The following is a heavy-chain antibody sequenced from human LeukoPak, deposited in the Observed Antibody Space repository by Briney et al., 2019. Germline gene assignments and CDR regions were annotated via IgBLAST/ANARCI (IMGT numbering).Heavy chain of an antibody. CDR1: GGTFSNYA. D-gene: IGHD1-26*01. J-gene: IGHJ5*02. V-gene: IGHV1-69*01. Sequence: GSSVKVSCKASGGTFSNYAISWVRQAPGQGLQWMGGIIPIFDTANYAQKFQGRLTITADESTSTAYMELSSLRSEDTAVYYCARDGGSYFISPWGQGTLVTVSS. CDR3: ARDGGSYFISP. CDR2: IIPIFDTA.